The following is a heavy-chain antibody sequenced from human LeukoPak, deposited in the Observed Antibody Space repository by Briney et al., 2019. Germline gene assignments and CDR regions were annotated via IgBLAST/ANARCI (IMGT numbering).Heavy chain of an antibody. D-gene: IGHD3-22*01. CDR1: GYTFTDYY. J-gene: IGHJ4*02. CDR2: ITPNSGET. Sequence: ASVKVSCKASGYTFTDYYMHWVRQAPGQGLEWMGWITPNSGETKYAQKFRGRVSMTRDTSINTAYMELSRLRSDDTAIYYCARVSRFYYDSSGDFDYWGQGTLATDSS. CDR3: ARVSRFYYDSSGDFDY. V-gene: IGHV1-2*02.